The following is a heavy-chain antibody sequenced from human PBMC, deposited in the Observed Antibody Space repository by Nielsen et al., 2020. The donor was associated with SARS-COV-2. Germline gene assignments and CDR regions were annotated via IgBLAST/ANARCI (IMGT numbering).Heavy chain of an antibody. CDR2: VFSNGAAA. CDR1: GFTFSKYA. V-gene: IGHV3-23*01. J-gene: IGHJ4*02. Sequence: GESLKISCAAPGFTFSKYAMSWVRQSPGKGLEWVSGVFSNGAAAWYAESVKGRFTISRDNSKNTLYLQLNSLRAEDTAIYYCAKDETTSGVNFFHYWGQGALVTVSS. CDR3: AKDETTSGVNFFHY. D-gene: IGHD7-27*01.